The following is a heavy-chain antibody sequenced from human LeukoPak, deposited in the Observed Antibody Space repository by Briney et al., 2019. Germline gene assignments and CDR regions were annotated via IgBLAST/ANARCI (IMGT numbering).Heavy chain of an antibody. CDR3: VRDLRTDYAFDS. Sequence: PGGSLRLSCAASGFIFDDYGMTWVRQGPGKGLESVSGINWDGYSTGYADSVRRRFTISRDNAKSTLYLQMNSLRPEDTALYYCVRDLRTDYAFDSWGQGTLVTVSS. D-gene: IGHD4/OR15-4a*01. CDR1: GFIFDDYG. CDR2: INWDGYST. V-gene: IGHV3-20*04. J-gene: IGHJ4*02.